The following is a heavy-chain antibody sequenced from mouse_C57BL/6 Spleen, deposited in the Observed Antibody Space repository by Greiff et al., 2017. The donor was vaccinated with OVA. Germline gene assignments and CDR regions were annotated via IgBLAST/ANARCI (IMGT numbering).Heavy chain of an antibody. D-gene: IGHD2-4*01. CDR1: GYAFSSYW. CDR3: ARWGGIYYDYDY. V-gene: IGHV1-80*01. J-gene: IGHJ2*01. CDR2: IYPGDGDT. Sequence: QVQLQQSGAELVKPGASVKISCKASGYAFSSYWMNWVKQRPGKGLEWIGQIYPGDGDTNYNGKFKGKATLTADKSSSTAYMQLSSLTSEDSAVYFCARWGGIYYDYDYWGQGTTLTVSS.